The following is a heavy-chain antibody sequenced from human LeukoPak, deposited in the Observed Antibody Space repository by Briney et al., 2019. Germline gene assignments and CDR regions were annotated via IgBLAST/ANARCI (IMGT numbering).Heavy chain of an antibody. CDR1: GDIVSSNSAS. J-gene: IGHJ4*02. V-gene: IGHV6-1*01. CDR2: TYYRSKWYN. Sequence: SQTLSLTCAISGDIVSSNSASWDWIRQSPSRGLEWLGRTYYRSKWYNDYAVSVKSRVTINPDTSKNQFSLQLNSVTPEDTAVYYCAREGSDGYLFDYWGQESLVIVSS. CDR3: AREGSDGYLFDY. D-gene: IGHD3-16*01.